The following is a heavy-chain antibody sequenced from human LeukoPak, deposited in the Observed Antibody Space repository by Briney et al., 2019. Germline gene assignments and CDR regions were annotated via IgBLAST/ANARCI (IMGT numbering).Heavy chain of an antibody. Sequence: SETLSLTFTVSGGSISNYYWRWIRQPAGKGLEWIGRIYSSGSTNFSPSLKSRVTMSVDTSKNQFSLKLSSVTAADTAVYYCATDYNGSGSPFDYWGQGTLVTVSS. CDR1: GGSISNYY. J-gene: IGHJ4*02. CDR2: IYSSGST. V-gene: IGHV4-4*07. D-gene: IGHD3-10*01. CDR3: ATDYNGSGSPFDY.